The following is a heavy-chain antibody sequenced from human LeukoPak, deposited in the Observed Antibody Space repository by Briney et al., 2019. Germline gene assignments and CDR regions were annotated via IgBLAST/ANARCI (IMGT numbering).Heavy chain of an antibody. CDR2: ISSSSSYI. CDR3: ARGPYGDYGVDY. J-gene: IGHJ4*02. CDR1: GFTFSSYS. Sequence: GGSLRLSCAASGFTFSSYSMNWVRQAPGKVLEWVSSISSSSSYIYYADSVKGRFTISRDNAKNSLYLQMNSLRAEDTAVYYCARGPYGDYGVDYWGQGTLVTVSS. V-gene: IGHV3-21*01. D-gene: IGHD4-17*01.